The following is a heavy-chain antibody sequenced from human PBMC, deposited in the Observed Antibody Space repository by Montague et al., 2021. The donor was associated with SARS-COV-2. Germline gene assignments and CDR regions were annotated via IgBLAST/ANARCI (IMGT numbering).Heavy chain of an antibody. CDR1: GGSLSGYY. V-gene: IGHV4-34*12. J-gene: IGHJ4*02. Sequence: SETLSLTCAVYGGSLSGYYWSWIRQFPGKGLEWIGEIVHTGTTKYNPSLESRVTMPIDTSKKQFSLNLTSMTAADTAVYYCARTFDVFKHDNWGQGTLVAASS. CDR2: IVHTGTT. CDR3: ARTFDVFKHDN. D-gene: IGHD3-10*02.